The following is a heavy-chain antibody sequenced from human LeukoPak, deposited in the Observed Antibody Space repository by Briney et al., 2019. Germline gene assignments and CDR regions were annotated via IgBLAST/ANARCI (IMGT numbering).Heavy chain of an antibody. V-gene: IGHV3-30*02. D-gene: IGHD3-9*01. CDR1: GFTFSSYA. CDR3: AKDEHRLRYFDWSRPPGD. CDR2: IWYGGSNK. J-gene: IGHJ4*02. Sequence: PGGSLRLSCAASGFTFSSYAMHWVRQAPGKGLEWVAVIWYGGSNKYYADSVKGRFTISRDNSKNTLYLQMNSLRAEDTAVYYCAKDEHRLRYFDWSRPPGDWGQGTLVTVSS.